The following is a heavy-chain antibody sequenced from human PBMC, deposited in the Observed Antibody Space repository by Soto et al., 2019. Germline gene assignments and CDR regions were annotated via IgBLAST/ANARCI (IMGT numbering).Heavy chain of an antibody. J-gene: IGHJ4*02. CDR1: GLTVSNSY. CDR3: GRGDCEW. D-gene: IGHD1-26*01. CDR2: VFGDGNT. Sequence: EVQLVESGGGLIQPGGSLRLSCAASGLTVSNSYMSWVRQAPGKGLEWVAIVFGDGNTYHADSMKDRFTVTRDNSSNTLDLQMTSLGVEDTAVYYCGRGDCEWGGQGTLVTVSS. V-gene: IGHV3-53*01.